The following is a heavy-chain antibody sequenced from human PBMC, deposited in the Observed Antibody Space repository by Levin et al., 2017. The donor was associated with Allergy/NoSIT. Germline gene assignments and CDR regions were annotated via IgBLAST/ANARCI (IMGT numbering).Heavy chain of an antibody. CDR3: ARMVGVDY. CDR1: GFTFSSYW. D-gene: IGHD2-15*01. CDR2: INNDGSSI. Sequence: GGSLRLSCAASGFTFSSYWMHWVRQAPGKGLVWVSRINNDGSSIIYADSVKGRFTVSRDNAKNTLYLQMNSLRVEDTAVYYCARMVGVDYWGQGTMVTVSS. J-gene: IGHJ4*02. V-gene: IGHV3-74*01.